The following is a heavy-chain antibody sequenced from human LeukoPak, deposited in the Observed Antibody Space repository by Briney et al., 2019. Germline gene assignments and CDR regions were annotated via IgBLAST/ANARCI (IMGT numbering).Heavy chain of an antibody. V-gene: IGHV3-30*03. J-gene: IGHJ3*02. CDR2: ISYDGSNK. Sequence: PGGSLRLSCAASGFTFSSYGMHWVRQAPGKGLEWVAVISYDGSNKYYADSVKGRFTISRDNSKNTLYLQMNSLRAEDTAVYYCARTHNYGDYVPDAFDIWGQGTMVTVSS. D-gene: IGHD4-17*01. CDR3: ARTHNYGDYVPDAFDI. CDR1: GFTFSSYG.